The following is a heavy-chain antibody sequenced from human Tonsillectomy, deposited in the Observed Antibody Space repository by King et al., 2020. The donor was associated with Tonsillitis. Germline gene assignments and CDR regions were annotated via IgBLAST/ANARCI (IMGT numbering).Heavy chain of an antibody. CDR2: IYSGGST. V-gene: IGHV3-66*01. CDR3: ARVAKYYSDSSDNYFDY. CDR1: GFTVSSNY. D-gene: IGHD3-22*01. Sequence: VQLVESGGGLVQPGGSLRLSCAASGFTVSSNYMSWVRQAPGKGLEWVSVIYSGGSTYYADSVKSRFTISRDNSKNTLYLQMNSLRAEDTAVYYCARVAKYYSDSSDNYFDYWGQGTLVTVSS. J-gene: IGHJ4*02.